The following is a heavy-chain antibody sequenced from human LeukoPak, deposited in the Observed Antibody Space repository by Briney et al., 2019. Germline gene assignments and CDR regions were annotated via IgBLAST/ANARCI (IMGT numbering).Heavy chain of an antibody. CDR1: GFTFNEYA. J-gene: IGHJ4*02. Sequence: QAGRSLRLSCEASGFTFNEYAMHWVRQVPGKGLEWFSGISWNSGNIGYADPVKGRFTISRDNAKNSLYLQMNSLRTDDTALYYCVKDIRDDPPPYFFDCWGQGTLVTVSS. V-gene: IGHV3-9*01. CDR2: ISWNSGNI. D-gene: IGHD5-24*01. CDR3: VKDIRDDPPPYFFDC.